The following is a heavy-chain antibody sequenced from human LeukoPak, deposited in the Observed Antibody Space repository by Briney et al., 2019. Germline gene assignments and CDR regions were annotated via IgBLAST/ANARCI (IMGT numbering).Heavy chain of an antibody. CDR3: ARDAAFWSARYYYMDV. V-gene: IGHV3-30*07. D-gene: IGHD3-3*01. CDR1: GFTFSSYA. J-gene: IGHJ6*03. CDR2: ISYDGSNK. Sequence: GGSLRLSCAASGFTFSSYAMHWVRQAPGKGLEWVAIISYDGSNKNYADSVKGRFTISRDNSKNTLYLQMNSLRAEVTAVYYCARDAAFWSARYYYMDVWGKGTTVTVAS.